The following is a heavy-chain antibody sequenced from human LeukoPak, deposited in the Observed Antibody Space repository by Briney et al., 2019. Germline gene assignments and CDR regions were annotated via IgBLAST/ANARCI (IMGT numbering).Heavy chain of an antibody. CDR3: ATDLSSSGWYGY. Sequence: ASVKVSCKASGGTFSSYAISWVRQAPGQGLEWMGGIIPIFGTANYAQKFQGRVTMTEDTSTDTAYMELSSLRSEDTAVYYCATDLSSSGWYGYWGQGTLVTVSS. CDR1: GGTFSSYA. CDR2: IIPIFGTA. V-gene: IGHV1-69*06. D-gene: IGHD6-19*01. J-gene: IGHJ4*02.